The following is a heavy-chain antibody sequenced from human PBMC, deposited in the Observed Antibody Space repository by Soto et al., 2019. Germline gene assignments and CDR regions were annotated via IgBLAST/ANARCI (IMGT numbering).Heavy chain of an antibody. D-gene: IGHD1-1*01. V-gene: IGHV2-5*02. CDR3: AHRLSGYSWNGGYFDY. CDR1: GFSLTTSPMG. Sequence: QITLKESGPTLVKPTQTLTLTCTFSGFSLTTSPMGVGWIRQPPGKALEWLVVIYWDDDKRYSPSLKSRLTITKDTSKNQVVLTMTSMDPVDTATYYCAHRLSGYSWNGGYFDYWGQGALVTVSS. J-gene: IGHJ4*02. CDR2: IYWDDDK.